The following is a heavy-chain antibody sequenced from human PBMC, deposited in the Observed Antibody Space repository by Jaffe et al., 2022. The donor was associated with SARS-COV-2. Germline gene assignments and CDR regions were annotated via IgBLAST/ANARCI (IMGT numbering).Heavy chain of an antibody. CDR2: IYYSGST. CDR3: ARHGAGVAWLVFRDAFDI. Sequence: QLQLQESGPGLVKPSETLSLTCTVSGGSISSSSYYWGWIRQPPGKGLEWIGSIYYSGSTYYNPSLKSRVTISVDTSKNQFSLKLSSVTAADTAVYYCARHGAGVAWLVFRDAFDIWGQGTMVTVSS. CDR1: GGSISSSSYY. J-gene: IGHJ3*02. V-gene: IGHV4-39*01. D-gene: IGHD6-19*01.